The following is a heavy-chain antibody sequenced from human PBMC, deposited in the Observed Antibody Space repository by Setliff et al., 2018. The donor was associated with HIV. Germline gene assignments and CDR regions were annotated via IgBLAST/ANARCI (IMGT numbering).Heavy chain of an antibody. J-gene: IGHJ4*02. CDR3: ARDESRGDWESFGY. CDR2: ITPIFGTT. CDR1: GYNFTNYG. D-gene: IGHD2-21*01. Sequence: ASVKVSCKASGYNFTNYGITWVRQAPGQGLEWMGRITPIFGTTNYAQKFQGRVTITADRSTSTTYMELSSLRSEDTAMYYCARDESRGDWESFGYWGQGTRVTVSS. V-gene: IGHV1-69*06.